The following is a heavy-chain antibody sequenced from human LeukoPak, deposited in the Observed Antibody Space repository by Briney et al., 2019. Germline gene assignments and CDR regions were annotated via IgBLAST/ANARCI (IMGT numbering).Heavy chain of an antibody. V-gene: IGHV4-39*07. CDR1: GGSISSSSYY. CDR2: INHSGST. Sequence: SSETLSLTCTVSGGSISSSSYYWSWIRQPPGKGLEWIGEINHSGSTNYNPSLKSRVTISVDTSKNQFSLKLSSVTAADTAVYYCARVDTAMVSFDYWGQGTLVTVSS. CDR3: ARVDTAMVSFDY. D-gene: IGHD5-18*01. J-gene: IGHJ4*02.